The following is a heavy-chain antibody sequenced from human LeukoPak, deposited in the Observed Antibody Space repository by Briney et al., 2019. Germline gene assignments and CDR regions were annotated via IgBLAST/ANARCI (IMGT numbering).Heavy chain of an antibody. J-gene: IGHJ3*02. Sequence: ASVTVSCTASGGTFSSYAISWVRQAPGQGLEWMGGIIPIFGTANYAQKFQGRVTTTADESTSTAYMELSSLRSEDTAVYYCARGSANFGVVSQGGKAFDIWGQGTMVTVSS. CDR3: ARGSANFGVVSQGGKAFDI. CDR2: IIPIFGTA. V-gene: IGHV1-69*13. D-gene: IGHD3-3*01. CDR1: GGTFSSYA.